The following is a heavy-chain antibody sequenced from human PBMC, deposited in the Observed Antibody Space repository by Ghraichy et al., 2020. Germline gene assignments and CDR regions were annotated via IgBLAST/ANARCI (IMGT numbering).Heavy chain of an antibody. J-gene: IGHJ6*02. CDR1: GGSVDINY. CDR3: ARLECTGGSCYSGESLHYYGMDV. D-gene: IGHD2-15*01. Sequence: SETLSLTCTVSGGSVDINYWTWIRQPPGKGLEWIGYIHYTGSTNYNPSLKSRVTISIDTSKNQFSLKLSSVTAADTAIYYCARLECTGGSCYSGESLHYYGMDVWGQGTTVTVSS. V-gene: IGHV4-59*08. CDR2: IHYTGST.